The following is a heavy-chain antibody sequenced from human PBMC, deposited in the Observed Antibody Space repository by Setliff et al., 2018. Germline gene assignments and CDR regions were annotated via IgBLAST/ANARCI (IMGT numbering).Heavy chain of an antibody. CDR3: ARGRNIAARLFDS. CDR1: GDSITSSSYY. Sequence: SETLSLTCTVSGDSITSSSYYWGWIRQPPGKGLEWIGSMYYSGNTYYNPSLKSRVTISLDTSNNQFSLSLSSVTAADTAVYYCARGRNIAARLFDSWGQGTLVTVSS. V-gene: IGHV4-39*01. D-gene: IGHD6-6*01. J-gene: IGHJ4*02. CDR2: MYYSGNT.